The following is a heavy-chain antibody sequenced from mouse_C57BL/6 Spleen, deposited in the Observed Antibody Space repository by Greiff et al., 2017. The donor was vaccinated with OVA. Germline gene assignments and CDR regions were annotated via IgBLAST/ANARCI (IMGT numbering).Heavy chain of an antibody. CDR3: ARDGTGTGFDY. CDR1: GFTFSDYG. D-gene: IGHD4-1*01. V-gene: IGHV5-17*01. J-gene: IGHJ2*01. CDR2: ISSGSSTI. Sequence: EVQGVESGGGLVKPGGSLKLSCAATGFTFSDYGMHWVRQAPEKGLEWVAYISSGSSTIYYDDTVKGRFTISRDKAKNTMFRQRTSLRAEDTAMYYCARDGTGTGFDYWGKGTTLTVSS.